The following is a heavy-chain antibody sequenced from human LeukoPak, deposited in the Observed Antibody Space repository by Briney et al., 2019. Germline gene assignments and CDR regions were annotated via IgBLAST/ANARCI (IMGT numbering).Heavy chain of an antibody. CDR3: ARTNYYFHYMDV. CDR1: GGSINGNDYY. J-gene: IGHJ6*03. CDR2: IYYSGGT. V-gene: IGHV4-39*01. Sequence: SETLSLTCTVSGGSINGNDYYWGWIRQPPGKGLEWIGSIYYSGGTYYNPSLKSRVTISVDTSKNQFFLRLSSVTAADTAMYYCARTNYYFHYMDVWGRGTTVTVSS. D-gene: IGHD2-8*01.